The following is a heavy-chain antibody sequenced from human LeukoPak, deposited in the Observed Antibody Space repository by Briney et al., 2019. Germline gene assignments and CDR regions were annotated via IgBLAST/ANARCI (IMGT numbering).Heavy chain of an antibody. J-gene: IGHJ6*03. CDR2: INANTGNP. CDR3: ARTIAVAGYMDV. D-gene: IGHD6-19*01. Sequence: ASVKVSCKASGYTFTSYGISWVRQAPGQGLEWMGWINANTGNPTYAQGFTGRFVFSLDTSVSTAYLQISSLKTEDTAVYYCARTIAVAGYMDVWGKGTTVTVSS. CDR1: GYTFTSYG. V-gene: IGHV7-4-1*02.